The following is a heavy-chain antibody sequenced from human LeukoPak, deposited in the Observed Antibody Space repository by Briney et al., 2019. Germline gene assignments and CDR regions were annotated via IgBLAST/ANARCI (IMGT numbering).Heavy chain of an antibody. V-gene: IGHV5-51*01. D-gene: IGHD4-17*01. CDR1: AYTFTSYW. CDR3: ARLDDYGDYVDKGAFDI. J-gene: IGHJ3*02. Sequence: GESLKISCEASAYTFTSYWIGWVRQLPRKGREWMGIIYPGDSDTRYSPSFQGQVTISADKSISTAYLQWSSLKASDTAMYYCARLDDYGDYVDKGAFDIWGQGTMVTVSS. CDR2: IYPGDSDT.